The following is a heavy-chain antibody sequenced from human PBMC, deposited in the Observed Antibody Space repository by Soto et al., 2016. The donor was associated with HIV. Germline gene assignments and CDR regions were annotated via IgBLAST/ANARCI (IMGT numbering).Heavy chain of an antibody. J-gene: IGHJ3*02. CDR1: GGTFSSYA. V-gene: IGHV1-2*02. CDR3: ARWALRGGYYDSKGDAFDI. CDR2: INPNSGGT. D-gene: IGHD3-22*01. Sequence: QVQLVQSGAEVKKPGSSVKVSCKASGGTFSSYAISWVRQAPGQGLEWMGWINPNSGGTNYAQKFQGRVTMTRDTSISTAYMELSRLRSDDTAVYYCARWALRGGYYDSKGDAFDIWGQGTMVTVSS.